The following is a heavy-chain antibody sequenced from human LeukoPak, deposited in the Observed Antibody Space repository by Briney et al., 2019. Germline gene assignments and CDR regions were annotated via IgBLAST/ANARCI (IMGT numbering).Heavy chain of an antibody. V-gene: IGHV4-34*01. CDR2: INHNRST. D-gene: IGHD3-22*01. CDR3: ARVQVGAYYYDSSGYEGFDY. Sequence: SDTLSLTCTVLGGSISSHYWSWIRKPPGKGLEWIGEINHNRSTNYNPSVKSRATISVDTSKNQFSLKVTSVTAADTAVYYCARVQVGAYYYDSSGYEGFDYWGQGTLVTVSS. J-gene: IGHJ4*02. CDR1: GGSISSHY.